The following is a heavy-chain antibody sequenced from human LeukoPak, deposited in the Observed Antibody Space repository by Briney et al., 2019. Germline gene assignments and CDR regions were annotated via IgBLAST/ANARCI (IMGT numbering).Heavy chain of an antibody. V-gene: IGHV1-2*02. CDR2: INPNSGDT. D-gene: IGHD1-1*01. J-gene: IGHJ4*02. Sequence: ASVKVSCKASGYTLTGYYIHWVRQAPGQGLEWIGWINPNSGDTNYAQKFQGRVTMTRDTSINTAFMELSRLRSDDTAVYYCARDRHWNQGNFDYWGQGTLVTVSS. CDR1: GYTLTGYY. CDR3: ARDRHWNQGNFDY.